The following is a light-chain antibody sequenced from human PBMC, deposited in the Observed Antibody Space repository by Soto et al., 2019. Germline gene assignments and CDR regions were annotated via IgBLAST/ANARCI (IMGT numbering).Light chain of an antibody. Sequence: DIQMIQSPSSLSASVGDTVTITCRASQSIGVHLNWYQQKPGKVPKLLIYAASNLQSGVPSSFSGSGTETDFALTISSLQPEDFATYYCQQSYITPYTFGQGTKLQIK. CDR1: QSIGVH. V-gene: IGKV1-39*01. J-gene: IGKJ2*01. CDR3: QQSYITPYT. CDR2: AAS.